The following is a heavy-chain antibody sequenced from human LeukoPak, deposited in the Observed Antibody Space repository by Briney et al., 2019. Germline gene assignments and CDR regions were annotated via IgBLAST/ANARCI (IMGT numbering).Heavy chain of an antibody. CDR1: GGTFNNYA. V-gene: IGHV1-69*06. D-gene: IGHD2-2*02. J-gene: IGHJ4*02. CDR2: IIPIFATP. Sequence: SVKVSCKASGGTFNNYAISWVRQAPGQGLEWMGGIIPIFATPNYAQKFQGRVTITADKSTSTAYMELSSLRSEDTAAYYCARASIFTGWDWGQGTLVTVSS. CDR3: ARASIFTGWD.